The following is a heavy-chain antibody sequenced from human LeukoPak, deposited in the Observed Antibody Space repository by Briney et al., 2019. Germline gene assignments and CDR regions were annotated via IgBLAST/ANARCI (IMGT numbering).Heavy chain of an antibody. D-gene: IGHD5/OR15-5a*01. Sequence: ASVTVSCKASGYTFTIYYIHWVRQAPGQGLEWMGIINPSSSSTSYAQKFQGRVTMTRDTSTSTVYMELSSLRSEDTAVYYCARSVDIVSTTDNWFDHWGQGTLVTVSS. V-gene: IGHV1-46*01. CDR1: GYTFTIYY. CDR3: ARSVDIVSTTDNWFDH. J-gene: IGHJ5*02. CDR2: INPSSSST.